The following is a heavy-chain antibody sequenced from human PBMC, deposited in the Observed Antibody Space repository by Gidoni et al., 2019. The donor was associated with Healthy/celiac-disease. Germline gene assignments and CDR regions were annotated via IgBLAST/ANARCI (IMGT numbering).Heavy chain of an antibody. J-gene: IGHJ4*02. Sequence: EVQLVESGGGLVKPGGSLRLSCAASGFTFSNAWMSWVRQAPGKGLEWVGRIKSKTDGGTTDYAAPVKGRFTISRDDSKNTLYLQMNSLKTEDTAVYYCTTAYGEEDNYFDYWGQGTLVTVSS. V-gene: IGHV3-15*01. D-gene: IGHD4-17*01. CDR3: TTAYGEEDNYFDY. CDR1: GFTFSNAW. CDR2: IKSKTDGGTT.